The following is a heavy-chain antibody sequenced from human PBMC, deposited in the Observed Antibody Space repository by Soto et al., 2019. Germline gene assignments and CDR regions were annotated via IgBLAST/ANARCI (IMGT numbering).Heavy chain of an antibody. CDR3: ASDRRAAAWAFDI. D-gene: IGHD2-15*01. CDR1: GGTFSIYA. V-gene: IGHV1-69*13. CDR2: IIPIFGTA. J-gene: IGHJ3*02. Sequence: SVKVSCKASGGTFSIYAISWVRQAPGQGLEWMGGIIPIFGTANYAQKFQGRVTITADESTSTAYMELSSLRSEDTAVYYCASDRRAAAWAFDIWGQGTMVTVSS.